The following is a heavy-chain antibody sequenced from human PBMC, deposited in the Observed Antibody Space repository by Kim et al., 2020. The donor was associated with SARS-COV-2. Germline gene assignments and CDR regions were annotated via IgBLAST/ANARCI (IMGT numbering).Heavy chain of an antibody. D-gene: IGHD3-22*01. CDR2: ISYDGSNK. Sequence: GGSLRLSCAASGFTFSSYAMHWVRQAPGKGLEWVAVISYDGSNKYYADSVKGRFTISRDNSKNTLYLQMNSLRAEDTAVYYCARDFYYDSSGYAAVFDY. CDR3: ARDFYYDSSGYAAVFDY. CDR1: GFTFSSYA. J-gene: IGHJ4*01. V-gene: IGHV3-30*04.